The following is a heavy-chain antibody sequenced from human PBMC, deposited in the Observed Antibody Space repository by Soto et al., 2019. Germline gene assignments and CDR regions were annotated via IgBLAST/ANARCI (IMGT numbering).Heavy chain of an antibody. Sequence: ASVKVSCKASGYIFTNFGISWVRQAPGQGLEWMGWISAYNGDTNYAQKLQGRVTVTRDTSTSTAYMELSSLRSEDTAVYYCARTYYDFWSGFLDWFDPWGQGTLVTVSS. CDR3: ARTYYDFWSGFLDWFDP. CDR1: GYIFTNFG. V-gene: IGHV1-18*01. D-gene: IGHD3-3*01. J-gene: IGHJ5*02. CDR2: ISAYNGDT.